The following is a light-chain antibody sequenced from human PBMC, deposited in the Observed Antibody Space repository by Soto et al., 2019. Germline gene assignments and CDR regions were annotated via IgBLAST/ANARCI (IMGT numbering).Light chain of an antibody. CDR2: DNN. CDR3: GTWDSSLSEGV. Sequence: HSVLTQPPSVSAAPGQKVTISCSGSSSNIGNNYVSWYQQLPGTAPKLLIYDNNKRPSGIPDRFSGSKSGTSATLGITGLQTGDEADYYCGTWDSSLSEGVFGGGTKLTVL. V-gene: IGLV1-51*01. J-gene: IGLJ2*01. CDR1: SSNIGNNY.